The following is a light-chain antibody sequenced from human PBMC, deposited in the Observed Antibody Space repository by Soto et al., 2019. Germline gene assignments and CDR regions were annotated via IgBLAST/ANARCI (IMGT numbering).Light chain of an antibody. CDR2: GAS. Sequence: EVVMTQSPATLSVSPGERVTLSCRASQSINAHLAWYQQKPGQAPRLLIHGASTRATGIPARFSGSGFGTEFILTISSLQSEDFAIYYCQQYNTWLWTFGQATKVEI. V-gene: IGKV3-15*01. J-gene: IGKJ1*01. CDR1: QSINAH. CDR3: QQYNTWLWT.